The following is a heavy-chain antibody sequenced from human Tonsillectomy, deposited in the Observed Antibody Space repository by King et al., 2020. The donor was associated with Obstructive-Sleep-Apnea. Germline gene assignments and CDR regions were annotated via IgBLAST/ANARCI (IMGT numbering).Heavy chain of an antibody. CDR2: IYPGASDT. Sequence: VQLVESGAEVKKPGESLKLSCKGSGYSFTHYWIGWVRQMPGKGLEWMGIIYPGASDTRYSPSFQGQVTISADRSFSTAYLQWSSLKASDTAMYYCARHDRGYCGGGSCYGFDYWGQGALVTVSS. CDR3: ARHDRGYCGGGSCYGFDY. V-gene: IGHV5-51*01. D-gene: IGHD2-15*01. J-gene: IGHJ4*02. CDR1: GYSFTHYW.